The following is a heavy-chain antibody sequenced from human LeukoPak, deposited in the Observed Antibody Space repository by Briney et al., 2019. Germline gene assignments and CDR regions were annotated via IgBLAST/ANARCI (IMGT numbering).Heavy chain of an antibody. V-gene: IGHV3-23*01. CDR3: AKDLGHLLYYYGMDV. CDR1: GFTFSSYA. D-gene: IGHD3-10*01. J-gene: IGHJ6*02. Sequence: GVSLRLSCAASGFTFSSYARSWVRQAPGKGLEWVSAISGSGGSTYYADSVKGRFTISRDNSKNTLYLQMNSLRAEDTAVYYCAKDLGHLLYYYGMDVWGQGTTVTVSS. CDR2: ISGSGGST.